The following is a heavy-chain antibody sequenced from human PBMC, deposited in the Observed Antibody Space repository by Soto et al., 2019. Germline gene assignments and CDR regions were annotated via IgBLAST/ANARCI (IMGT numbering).Heavy chain of an antibody. J-gene: IGHJ6*03. Sequence: SETLSLTCAVYGGSFSGYYWSWIRQPPGKGLEWIGEINHSGSTNYNPSLKSRVTISVDTSKNQFSLKLSSVTAADTAVYYCAREFRCSSTSCYGPATRYYYYMDVWGKGTTVTVSS. CDR3: AREFRCSSTSCYGPATRYYYYMDV. V-gene: IGHV4-34*01. CDR2: INHSGST. CDR1: GGSFSGYY. D-gene: IGHD2-2*01.